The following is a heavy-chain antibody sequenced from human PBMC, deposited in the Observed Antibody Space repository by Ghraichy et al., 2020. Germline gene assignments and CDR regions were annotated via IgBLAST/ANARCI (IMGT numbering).Heavy chain of an antibody. CDR3: AREQPNDYGDPYYFDY. CDR1: GGSISSGGYY. CDR2: MYYSGNT. D-gene: IGHD4-17*01. Sequence: SETLSLTCTVSGGSISSGGYYWSWIRQHPGKGLECIGYMYYSGNTYYNPSLKSRVTISIDTSKNQFSLRLTSVTAADTALYYCAREQPNDYGDPYYFDYWGQGTLVSVSS. V-gene: IGHV4-31*03. J-gene: IGHJ4*02.